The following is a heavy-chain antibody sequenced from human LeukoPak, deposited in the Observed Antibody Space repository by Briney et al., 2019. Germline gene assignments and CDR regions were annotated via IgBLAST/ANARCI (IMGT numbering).Heavy chain of an antibody. D-gene: IGHD6-13*01. V-gene: IGHV4-59*01. J-gene: IGHJ4*02. CDR1: GGSISTYY. CDR2: IYYSGAT. Sequence: PSETLSLTCTVSGGSISTYYWNWIRQPPGKGLEWVGYIYYSGATNYNPSLKSRVTISVDTSKNQFSLKLSSVTAADTAVYYCARGVYIAAAQYGFWGQGTLVTVSS. CDR3: ARGVYIAAAQYGF.